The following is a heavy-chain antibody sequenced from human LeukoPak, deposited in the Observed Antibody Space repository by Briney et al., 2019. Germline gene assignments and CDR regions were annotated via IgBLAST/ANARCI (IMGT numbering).Heavy chain of an antibody. CDR3: AKDRARGYGYGTFDY. J-gene: IGHJ4*02. CDR1: GFTFSSYA. CDR2: ISGSGGST. Sequence: PPGGSLRLSCAASGFTFSSYAMSWVRQAPGMGLEWVSAISGSGGSTYYADSVKGRFTISRDNSKNTLYLQMNSLRAEDTAVYYCAKDRARGYGYGTFDYWGQGTLVTVSS. D-gene: IGHD5-18*01. V-gene: IGHV3-23*01.